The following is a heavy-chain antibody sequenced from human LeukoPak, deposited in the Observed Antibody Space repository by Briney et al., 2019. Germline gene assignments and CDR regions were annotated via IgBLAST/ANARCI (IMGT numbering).Heavy chain of an antibody. V-gene: IGHV3-74*01. J-gene: IGHJ4*02. CDR1: GFTFSSSW. CDR3: ARDLYSSSWYYFDY. Sequence: GGSLRLSCAASGFTFSSSWMHWVRQAPEKGLVWVSRINSDGSSTSYADSVKGRFTISRDNSKNTLYLQMNSLRAEDTAVYYCARDLYSSSWYYFDYWGQGTLVTVSS. CDR2: INSDGSST. D-gene: IGHD6-13*01.